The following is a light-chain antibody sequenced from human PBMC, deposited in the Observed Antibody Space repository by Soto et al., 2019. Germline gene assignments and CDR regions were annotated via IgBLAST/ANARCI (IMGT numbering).Light chain of an antibody. Sequence: QSALTQPPSASGSPGQSVTISCTGTSSDVGGYNYVSWYQQHPGKAPKLMIYEVSKRPSGVPDRFSGSKSGNTASLTVSGLQAEYDADYYCSAYAGSYTVVFGGGTKLTV. CDR3: SAYAGSYTVV. CDR2: EVS. CDR1: SSDVGGYNY. J-gene: IGLJ2*01. V-gene: IGLV2-8*01.